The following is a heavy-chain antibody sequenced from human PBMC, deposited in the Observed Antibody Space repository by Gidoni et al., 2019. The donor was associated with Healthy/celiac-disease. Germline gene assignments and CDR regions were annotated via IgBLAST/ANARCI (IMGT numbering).Heavy chain of an antibody. Sequence: GLSWVSYISSSGSTIYYADSVKGRFTISRDNAKNSLYLQMNSLRAEDTAVYYCARPRVGYCSGGSCYGYYFDYWGQGTLVTVSS. J-gene: IGHJ4*02. CDR3: ARPRVGYCSGGSCYGYYFDY. CDR2: ISSSGSTI. D-gene: IGHD2-15*01. V-gene: IGHV3-11*01.